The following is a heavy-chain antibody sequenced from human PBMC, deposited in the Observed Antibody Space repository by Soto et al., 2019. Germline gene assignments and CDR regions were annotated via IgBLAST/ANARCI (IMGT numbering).Heavy chain of an antibody. J-gene: IGHJ4*02. CDR1: GFTFSSYG. CDR2: ISYDGSNK. V-gene: IGHV3-30*18. Sequence: QVQLVESGGGVVQPGRSPRLSCAASGFTFSSYGMHWVRQAPGKGLEWVAVISYDGSNKYYADSVKGRFTISRDNSKNTLYLQMNSLRAEDTAVYYCAKDRSPYYFDYWGQGTLVTVSS. CDR3: AKDRSPYYFDY.